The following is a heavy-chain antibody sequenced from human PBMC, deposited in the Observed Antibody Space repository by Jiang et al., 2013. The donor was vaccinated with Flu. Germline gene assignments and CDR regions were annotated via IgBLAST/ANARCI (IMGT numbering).Heavy chain of an antibody. J-gene: IGHJ4*02. CDR2: ISSSSYI. CDR3: ARGLYCSSTSCYFSDY. CDR1: GFTFSSYS. V-gene: IGHV3-21*01. Sequence: GLVKPGGSLRLSCAASGFTFSSYSMNWVRQAPGKGLEWVSSISSSSYIYYADSVKGRFTISRDNAKNSLYLQMNSLRAEDTAVYYCARGLYCSSTSCYFSDYWGQGTLVTVSS. D-gene: IGHD2-2*01.